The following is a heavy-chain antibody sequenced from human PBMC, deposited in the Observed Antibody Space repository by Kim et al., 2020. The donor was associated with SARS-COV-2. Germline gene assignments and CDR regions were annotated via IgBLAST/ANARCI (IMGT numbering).Heavy chain of an antibody. Sequence: GGSLRLSCAASGFTFSSYGMHWVRQAPGKGLEWVAVIWYDGSNKYYADSVKGRFTISRDNSKNTLYLQMNSLRAEDTAVYYCARVEGVVGDYFDYWGQGTLVTVSS. CDR1: GFTFSSYG. J-gene: IGHJ4*02. V-gene: IGHV3-33*01. CDR3: ARVEGVVGDYFDY. CDR2: IWYDGSNK. D-gene: IGHD2-15*01.